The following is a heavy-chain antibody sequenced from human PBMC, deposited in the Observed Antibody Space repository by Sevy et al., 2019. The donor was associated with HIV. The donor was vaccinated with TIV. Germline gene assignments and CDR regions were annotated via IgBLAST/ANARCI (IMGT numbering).Heavy chain of an antibody. CDR1: GFTFRNDG. J-gene: IGHJ4*01. D-gene: IGHD5-18*01. CDR3: ARDPGYNYLFYYFDD. Sequence: GGSLRLSCAASGFTFRNDGMHWVRQTPGKGLEWVVVIWNDGSNKESADSVKGRFTISRDNSKNTLYLDMNSLRAEDTAVYYCARDPGYNYLFYYFDDWGQGTMVTVSS. CDR2: IWNDGSNK. V-gene: IGHV3-33*01.